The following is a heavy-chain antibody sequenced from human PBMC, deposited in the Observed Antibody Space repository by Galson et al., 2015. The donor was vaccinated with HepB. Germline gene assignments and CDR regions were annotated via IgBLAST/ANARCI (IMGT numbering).Heavy chain of an antibody. D-gene: IGHD1-1*01. V-gene: IGHV3-30*03. Sequence: SLRLSCAASGFTFSSYGMHWVRQAPGKGLEWVAVISYDGSNKYYADSVKGRFTIYRDNSKNTLYLQMNSLRAEDTAVYYCARWAVRDYYYYGMDVWGQGTTFTVSS. CDR2: ISYDGSNK. CDR3: ARWAVRDYYYYGMDV. J-gene: IGHJ6*02. CDR1: GFTFSSYG.